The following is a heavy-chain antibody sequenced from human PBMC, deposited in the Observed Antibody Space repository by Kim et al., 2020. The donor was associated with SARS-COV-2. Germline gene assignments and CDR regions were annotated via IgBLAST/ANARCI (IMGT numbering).Heavy chain of an antibody. D-gene: IGHD3-22*01. J-gene: IGHJ3*02. CDR3: ATSLDDYDSSGYYLHDAFDI. Sequence: ASVKVSCKASGYTFTSYGISWVRQAPGQGLEWMGWISAYNGNTNYAQKLQGRVTMTTDTSTSTAYMELRSLRSDDTAVYYCATSLDDYDSSGYYLHDAFDIWGQGTMVTVSS. CDR1: GYTFTSYG. CDR2: ISAYNGNT. V-gene: IGHV1-18*01.